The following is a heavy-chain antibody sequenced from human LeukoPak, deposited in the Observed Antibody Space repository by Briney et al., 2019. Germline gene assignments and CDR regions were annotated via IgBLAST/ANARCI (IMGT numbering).Heavy chain of an antibody. CDR1: GYSFTSYW. Sequence: GESLKISCKGSGYSFTSYWIGWVRQMPGKGLEWMGIIYPGDSDTRYSPSFQGQVTISADKSISTAYLQWSSLKASDTAMYYRARGQYYYDSSGYYLRGEYYFDYWGQGTLVTVSS. D-gene: IGHD3-22*01. J-gene: IGHJ4*02. V-gene: IGHV5-51*01. CDR2: IYPGDSDT. CDR3: ARGQYYYDSSGYYLRGEYYFDY.